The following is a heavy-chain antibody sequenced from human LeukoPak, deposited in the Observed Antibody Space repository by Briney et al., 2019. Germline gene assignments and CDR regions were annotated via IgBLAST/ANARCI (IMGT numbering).Heavy chain of an antibody. V-gene: IGHV1-8*01. J-gene: IGHJ5*02. CDR1: GYTFTSYD. D-gene: IGHD3-10*01. CDR2: MNPNSGNT. Sequence: ASVKVSCKASGYTFTSYDINWVRQATGQGLEWMGWMNPNSGNTGYAQKFQGRVTMTRDTSISTAYMELSRLRSDDTAVYYCARDKMGGSGSYYNWFDPWGQGTLVTVSS. CDR3: ARDKMGGSGSYYNWFDP.